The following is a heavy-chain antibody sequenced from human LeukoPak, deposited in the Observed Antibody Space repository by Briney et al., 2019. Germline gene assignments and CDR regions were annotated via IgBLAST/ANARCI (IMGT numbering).Heavy chain of an antibody. CDR1: GGTFSSYA. D-gene: IGHD4-17*01. CDR3: ARDSHAYGDSVDY. V-gene: IGHV1-69*13. Sequence: ASVKVSCKASGGTFSSYAISWVRQAPGQGLEWMGGIIPIFGTANYAQKFQGRVTITADESTSTAYMELSSLSSEDTAVYYCARDSHAYGDSVDYWGQGTLVTVSS. J-gene: IGHJ4*02. CDR2: IIPIFGTA.